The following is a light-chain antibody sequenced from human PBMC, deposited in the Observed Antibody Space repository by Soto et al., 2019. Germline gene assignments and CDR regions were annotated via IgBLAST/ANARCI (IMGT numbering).Light chain of an antibody. J-gene: IGKJ1*01. V-gene: IGKV1-12*01. CDR2: AAS. Sequence: DIPITESPSSLSASVGDRDTITFRASQGISSWLAWYQQKPGKAPNLLIYAASKLHSGVPPRFSGSGSGTDFTLIINGLQPEDFATYYCQRSDSTWTFGQGTKVDI. CDR1: QGISSW. CDR3: QRSDSTWT.